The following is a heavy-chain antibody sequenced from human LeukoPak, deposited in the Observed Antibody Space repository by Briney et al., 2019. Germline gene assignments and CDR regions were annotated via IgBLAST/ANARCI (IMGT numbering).Heavy chain of an antibody. D-gene: IGHD6-19*01. CDR3: ARDGWRVAVAGTDY. J-gene: IGHJ4*02. Sequence: SETLSLTCTVSGGSISSSSSYWGWIRQPPGKGLEWIGSIYYSGSTYYNPSLKSRVTMSVDTSKNQFSLKLSSVTAADTAVYYCARDGWRVAVAGTDYWGQGTLVTVSS. CDR2: IYYSGST. CDR1: GGSISSSSSY. V-gene: IGHV4-39*02.